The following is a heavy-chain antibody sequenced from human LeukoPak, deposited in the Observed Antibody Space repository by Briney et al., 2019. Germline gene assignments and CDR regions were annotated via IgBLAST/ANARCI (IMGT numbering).Heavy chain of an antibody. V-gene: IGHV4-4*02. CDR1: GGSISSSNW. Sequence: PSGTLSLTCAVPGGSISSSNWWSWVRQPPGKGLEWIGEIYHSGSTNYNPSLKSRVTISVDKSKNQFSLKLSSVTAADTAVYYCAREDWGFLSTHWYFDLWGRGTLVTVSS. CDR3: AREDWGFLSTHWYFDL. J-gene: IGHJ2*01. CDR2: IYHSGST. D-gene: IGHD2/OR15-2a*01.